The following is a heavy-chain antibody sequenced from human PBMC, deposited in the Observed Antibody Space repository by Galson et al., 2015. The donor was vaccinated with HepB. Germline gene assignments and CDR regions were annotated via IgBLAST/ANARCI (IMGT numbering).Heavy chain of an antibody. D-gene: IGHD7-27*01. CDR3: ARVSKDWGSYYYMDV. Sequence: LSLTCNVSGGSISSGPNYWNWVRQYPGKGLEWIGYISYSGTPFYNPSLRSRVTISIDTSKNQFSLRLTSLTAADTAVYFCARVSKDWGSYYYMDVWGKGTTVTVSS. J-gene: IGHJ6*03. V-gene: IGHV4-31*03. CDR1: GGSISSGPNY. CDR2: ISYSGTP.